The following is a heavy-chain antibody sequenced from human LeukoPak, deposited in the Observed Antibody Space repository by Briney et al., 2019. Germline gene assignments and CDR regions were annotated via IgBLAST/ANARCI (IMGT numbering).Heavy chain of an antibody. D-gene: IGHD4-11*01. J-gene: IGHJ5*02. CDR1: GGSISSYY. CDR3: ARDLVTTGGNWFDP. V-gene: IGHV4-59*01. Sequence: SEILSLTCTVSGGSISSYYWSWIRQPPGKGLEWIGYIYYSGSTNYNPSLKSRVTISVDTSKSQFSLKLSSVTAADTAVYYCARDLVTTGGNWFDPWGQGTLVTVSS. CDR2: IYYSGST.